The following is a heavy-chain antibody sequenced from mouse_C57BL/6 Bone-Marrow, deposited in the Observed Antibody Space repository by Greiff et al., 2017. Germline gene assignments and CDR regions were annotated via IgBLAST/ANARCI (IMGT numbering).Heavy chain of an antibody. CDR2: IYPGDGDT. CDR3: AKSPITTVVAKDYAMDY. Sequence: QVQLKESGAELVKPGASVKISCKASGYAFSSYWMNWVKQRPGKGLEWIGQIYPGDGDTNYNGKFKGKATLTADKSSSTAYMQLSSLTSEDSAVYFCAKSPITTVVAKDYAMDYWGQGTSVTVSS. V-gene: IGHV1-80*01. D-gene: IGHD1-1*01. J-gene: IGHJ4*01. CDR1: GYAFSSYW.